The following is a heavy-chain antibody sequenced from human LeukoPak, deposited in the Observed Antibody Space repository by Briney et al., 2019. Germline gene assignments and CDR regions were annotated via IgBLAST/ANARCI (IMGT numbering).Heavy chain of an antibody. CDR3: AIDGVSARLEK. Sequence: ETLSLTCTVSGGSVSNGNYYWSWVRQAPGKGLEWVSAIFGGTTYYRDSVKGRFTISRDNSKNTLYLQMNSLTAEDTAVYYCAIDGVSARLEKWGQGALVTVSS. J-gene: IGHJ4*02. CDR1: GGSVSNGNYY. CDR2: IFGGTT. V-gene: IGHV3-53*01. D-gene: IGHD6-6*01.